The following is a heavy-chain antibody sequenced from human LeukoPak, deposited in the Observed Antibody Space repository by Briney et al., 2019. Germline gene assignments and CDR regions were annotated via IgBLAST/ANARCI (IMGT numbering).Heavy chain of an antibody. CDR2: INSNSDTV. D-gene: IGHD6-6*01. J-gene: IGHJ6*03. Sequence: PGGSLRLSCAASGFTFRTYGMNWVRQAPGKGLEWISYINSNSDTVHYSNSVEGRFTISRDNAKNSLYLQMNSLRAEDTAVYYCAKRRASSSWAYYYYYMDVWGKGTTVTVSS. V-gene: IGHV3-48*04. CDR1: GFTFRTYG. CDR3: AKRRASSSWAYYYYYMDV.